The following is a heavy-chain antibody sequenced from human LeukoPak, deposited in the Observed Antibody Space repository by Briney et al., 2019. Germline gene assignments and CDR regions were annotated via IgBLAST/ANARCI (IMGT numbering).Heavy chain of an antibody. V-gene: IGHV6-1*01. Sequence: SQTLSLTCAISGDSASSNSAAWNWIRQSPSRGLEWLGRTYYRSKWYNDCAVSVKSRITIHPDTSKNQFSLQLNSVTPEDTAVYYYARGSHASDLTWGQGTLVIVSS. CDR1: GDSASSNSAA. CDR3: ARGSHASDLT. CDR2: TYYRSKWYN. J-gene: IGHJ5*02. D-gene: IGHD2-21*02.